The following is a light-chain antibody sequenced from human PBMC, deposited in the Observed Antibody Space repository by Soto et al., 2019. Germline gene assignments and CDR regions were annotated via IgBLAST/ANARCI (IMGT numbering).Light chain of an antibody. J-gene: IGLJ2*01. CDR3: GTWDSSLSSGV. V-gene: IGLV1-51*01. CDR1: SSNIGAGF. Sequence: QSVLTQPPSVSGAPGQRVTISCSGNSSNIGAGFDVHWYQQLPGAAPKLLIYDNDKRPSGIPDRFSGSKSGTSATLDITGLQTGDEANYYCGTWDSSLSSGVFGGGTKLTVL. CDR2: DND.